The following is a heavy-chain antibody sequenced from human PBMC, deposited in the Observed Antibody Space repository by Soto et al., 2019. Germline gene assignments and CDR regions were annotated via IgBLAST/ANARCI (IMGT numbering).Heavy chain of an antibody. V-gene: IGHV1-8*01. CDR1: GYTFTSYD. CDR3: ARASAVLRFLEWLLPDFDY. J-gene: IGHJ4*02. Sequence: QVQLVQSGAEVKKPGASVKVSCKASGYTFTSYDINWVRQATGQGLEWMGWMNPNSGNTGYAQKFQGRVTITRNTSIITAYMELSSLRSEDTAVYYCARASAVLRFLEWLLPDFDYWGQGTLVTVSS. CDR2: MNPNSGNT. D-gene: IGHD3-3*01.